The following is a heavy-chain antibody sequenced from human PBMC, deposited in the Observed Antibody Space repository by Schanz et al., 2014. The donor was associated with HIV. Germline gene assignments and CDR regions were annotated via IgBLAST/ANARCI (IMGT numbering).Heavy chain of an antibody. D-gene: IGHD4-17*01. CDR3: ARGERTVHDAFDI. CDR1: GYTFISYG. V-gene: IGHV1-18*01. Sequence: QVHLVQSGAEVKKPGASVKVSCKASGYTFISYGITWVRQAPGQGLEWMGWISAYNGNTNYAQKVQGRVTMTTDTSTSTAYMELRILTSDDTAVYYCARGERTVHDAFDIWGQGTMVTVSS. CDR2: ISAYNGNT. J-gene: IGHJ3*02.